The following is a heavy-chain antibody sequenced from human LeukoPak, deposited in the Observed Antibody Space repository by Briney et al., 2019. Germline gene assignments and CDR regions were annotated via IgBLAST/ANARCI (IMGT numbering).Heavy chain of an antibody. CDR2: IYPGDSDT. Sequence: GESLKISCKGSGYSFTSYWIGWVRQMPGKGLEWMGIIYPGDSDTRYSPSFQGQATISADKSISTAYLQWSSLKASDTAMYYCARSPRQWLSRRQYYFDYWGQGTLVTVSS. CDR1: GYSFTSYW. J-gene: IGHJ4*02. V-gene: IGHV5-51*01. D-gene: IGHD6-19*01. CDR3: ARSPRQWLSRRQYYFDY.